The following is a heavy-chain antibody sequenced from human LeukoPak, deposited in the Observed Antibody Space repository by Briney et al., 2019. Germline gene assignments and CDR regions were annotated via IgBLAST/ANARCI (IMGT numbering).Heavy chain of an antibody. Sequence: ASVKVSCKASGYTFTTYYMHWVRQAPGQGLEWMGLINPSAGSTSYAQKFQGRVTMTRDTSTSTVYMELSSPRSEDTAVYYCARVASAGLVTNFDFWGQGTLVTVSS. V-gene: IGHV1-46*01. CDR1: GYTFTTYY. J-gene: IGHJ4*02. D-gene: IGHD6-13*01. CDR3: ARVASAGLVTNFDF. CDR2: INPSAGST.